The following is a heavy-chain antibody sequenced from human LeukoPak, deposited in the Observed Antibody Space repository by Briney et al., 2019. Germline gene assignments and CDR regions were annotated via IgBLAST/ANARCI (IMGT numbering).Heavy chain of an antibody. CDR2: IYHSGST. CDR3: ARISSIAARPDWFDP. J-gene: IGHJ5*02. D-gene: IGHD6-6*01. V-gene: IGHV4-38-2*02. Sequence: SETLSLTCTVSGYSISSGYYWGWIRQPPGKGLEWIGSIYHSGSTYCNPSLKSRVTISVDTSKNQFSLKLSSVTAADTAVYYCARISSIAARPDWFDPWGQGTLVTVSS. CDR1: GYSISSGYY.